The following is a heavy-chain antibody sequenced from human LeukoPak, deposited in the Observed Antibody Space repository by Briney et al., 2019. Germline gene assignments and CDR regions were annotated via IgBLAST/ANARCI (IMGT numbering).Heavy chain of an antibody. J-gene: IGHJ4*02. V-gene: IGHV1-46*01. CDR1: GYTFTTYY. D-gene: IGHD3/OR15-3a*01. Sequence: GASVKVSCKASGYTFTTYYIHWVRQAPGEGLEWMGIINPTSGSTSYAQKFQGRVTMTRDMSTSTAYMELRSLRSDDTAVYYCARVHAGTGYNLPLDIDYWGQGTLVTVSS. CDR2: INPTSGST. CDR3: ARVHAGTGYNLPLDIDY.